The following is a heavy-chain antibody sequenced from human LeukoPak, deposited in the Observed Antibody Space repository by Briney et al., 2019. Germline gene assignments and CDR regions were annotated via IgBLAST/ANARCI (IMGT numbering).Heavy chain of an antibody. CDR3: ARAVGTDGYNLWVY. J-gene: IGHJ4*02. D-gene: IGHD5-24*01. Sequence: SGTLSLTRTVSIGSLSSSIYYSGWIRHPPGKGLEWIGTIYYTVSTYYNPSLKSRVTISVDTSKNQFSLKLTSVTAADTAVYYCARAVGTDGYNLWVYWGQGTLVTVSS. CDR1: IGSLSSSIYY. CDR2: IYYTVST. V-gene: IGHV4-39*07.